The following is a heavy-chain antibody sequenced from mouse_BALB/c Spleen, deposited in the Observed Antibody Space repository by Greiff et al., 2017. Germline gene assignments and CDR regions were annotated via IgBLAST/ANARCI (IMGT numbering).Heavy chain of an antibody. CDR1: GFSLTSYG. J-gene: IGHJ4*01. CDR3: AREGWLLNYYAMDY. V-gene: IGHV2-9*02. Sequence: VQLQESGPGLVAPSQSLSITCTVSGFSLTSYGVHWVRQPPGKGLEWLGVIWAGGSTNYNSALMSRLSISKDNSKSQVFLKMNSLQTDDTAMYYCAREGWLLNYYAMDYWGQGTSVTVSS. CDR2: IWAGGST. D-gene: IGHD2-3*01.